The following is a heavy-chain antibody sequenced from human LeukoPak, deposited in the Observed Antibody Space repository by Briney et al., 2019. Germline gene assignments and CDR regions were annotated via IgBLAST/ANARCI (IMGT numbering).Heavy chain of an antibody. V-gene: IGHV3-74*01. CDR2: INSDGSST. Sequence: PGGSLRLSCAASGFTFSSYWMHWVRHAPGKGLVWVPRINSDGSSTSYADSVKGRFTISRDNAQNTLYLQMNSLRAEDTAVYYCARVSVTTEYYYYYMDVWGKGTTVTVSS. D-gene: IGHD4-11*01. CDR1: GFTFSSYW. J-gene: IGHJ6*03. CDR3: ARVSVTTEYYYYYMDV.